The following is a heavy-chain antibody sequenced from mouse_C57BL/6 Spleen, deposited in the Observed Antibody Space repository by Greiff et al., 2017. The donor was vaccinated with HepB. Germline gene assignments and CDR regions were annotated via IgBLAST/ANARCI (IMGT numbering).Heavy chain of an antibody. D-gene: IGHD3-2*02. V-gene: IGHV5-4*01. Sequence: EVKLQESGGGLVKPGGSLKLSCAASGFTFSSYAMSWVRQTPEKRLEWVATISDGGSYTYYPDNVKGRFTISRDNAKNNLYLQMSHLKSEDTAMYYCERDRDSSGLRDFCFAYWGQGTLVTVSA. J-gene: IGHJ3*01. CDR3: ERDRDSSGLRDFCFAY. CDR2: ISDGGSYT. CDR1: GFTFSSYA.